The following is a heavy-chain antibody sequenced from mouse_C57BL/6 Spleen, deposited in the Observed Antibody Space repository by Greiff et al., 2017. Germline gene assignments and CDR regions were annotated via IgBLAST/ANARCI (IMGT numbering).Heavy chain of an antibody. V-gene: IGHV1-15*01. J-gene: IGHJ2*01. CDR1: GYTFTDYE. D-gene: IGHD1-1*01. Sequence: VQRVESGAELVRPGASVTLSCKASGYTFTDYEMHWVKQTPVHGLEWIGAIDPETGGTAYNQKFKGKAILTADKSSSTAYMELRSLTSEDSAVYYCTRRFITTVVATDFDYWGQGTTLTVSS. CDR2: IDPETGGT. CDR3: TRRFITTVVATDFDY.